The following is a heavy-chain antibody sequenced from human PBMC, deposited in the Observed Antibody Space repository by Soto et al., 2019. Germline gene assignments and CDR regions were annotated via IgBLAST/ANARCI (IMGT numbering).Heavy chain of an antibody. CDR2: IKTKTAGGTT. J-gene: IGHJ4*02. D-gene: IGHD7-27*01. Sequence: GGSLRLSCVASGLTFSSWMSWVRQAPGEGLEWVGRIKTKTAGGTTDYAAPVNGRFTISRDDSKNTLYLQMNSLKTEDTAVYYCTTENWGSINWGQGTLVTVSS. CDR1: GLTFSSW. CDR3: TTENWGSIN. V-gene: IGHV3-15*01.